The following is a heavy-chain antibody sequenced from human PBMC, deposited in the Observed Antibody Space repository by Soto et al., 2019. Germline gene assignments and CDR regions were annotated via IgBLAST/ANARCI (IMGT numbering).Heavy chain of an antibody. D-gene: IGHD3-10*01. CDR3: ARGGENFDY. CDR2: ISTFNGNT. J-gene: IGHJ4*02. CDR1: GYTFITYG. Sequence: GXSVKVSYKASGYTFITYGLSWVRQAPGQGLEWMGWISTFNGNTNYAQKFQGRVTMTTDTSTSTAYMELRSLGSDDTAVYYCARGGENFDYWGQGALVTVYS. V-gene: IGHV1-18*01.